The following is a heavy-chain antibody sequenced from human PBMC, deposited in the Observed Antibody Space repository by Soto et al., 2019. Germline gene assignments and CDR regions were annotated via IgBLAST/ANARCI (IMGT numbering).Heavy chain of an antibody. CDR3: ARGYSSGWTNWFDP. CDR2: INHSGST. J-gene: IGHJ5*02. CDR1: GGSFSGYY. D-gene: IGHD6-19*01. V-gene: IGHV4-34*01. Sequence: QVQLQQWGAGLLKPSETLSLTCAVYGGSFSGYYWSWIRQPPGKGLEWIGEINHSGSTNYNPSLKSRVTISVDTSKNQFSLKLSSVTAADTAVYYCARGYSSGWTNWFDPWGQGTLVTVSS.